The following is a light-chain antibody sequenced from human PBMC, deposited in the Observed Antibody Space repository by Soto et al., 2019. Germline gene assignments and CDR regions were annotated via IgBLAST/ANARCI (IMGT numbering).Light chain of an antibody. Sequence: DIQMTQSPSSLSASVGDTVTITCRASQSISNYLNWYQQKPGKAPKLLIYAASSLQSGVPSRFSGSGSGTDFTLTISSLQPEDFATYYCQQSYSTPVTFGQGTKVEIK. V-gene: IGKV1-39*01. CDR3: QQSYSTPVT. J-gene: IGKJ1*01. CDR2: AAS. CDR1: QSISNY.